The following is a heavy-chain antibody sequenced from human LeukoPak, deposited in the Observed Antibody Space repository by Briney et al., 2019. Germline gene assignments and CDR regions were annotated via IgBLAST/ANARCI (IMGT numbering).Heavy chain of an antibody. CDR1: GFTFSSYS. J-gene: IGHJ4*02. V-gene: IGHV3-21*01. Sequence: GGSLRLSCAASGFTFSSYSMNWVRQAPGKGLEWVSSISSSSSYIYYADSVKGRFTISRDNAKNSLYLQMNSLRAEDTAVYYRARDQYLRPSVSYFDYWGQGTLVTVSS. CDR2: ISSSSSYI. CDR3: ARDQYLRPSVSYFDY. D-gene: IGHD2-2*01.